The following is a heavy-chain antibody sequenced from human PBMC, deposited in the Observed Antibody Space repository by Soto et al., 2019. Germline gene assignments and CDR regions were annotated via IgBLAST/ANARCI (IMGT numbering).Heavy chain of an antibody. Sequence: QVQLQESGPGLVKPSETLSLTCSVSGASMNTYFWSWIRQPAGKGLEWIGRVYTSGTTNYSPSLKSRVTMSVDTSKKQVSLKLISLTAADTGLYYCARDEPDTGEGFDIWGQGTMVTVSS. CDR3: ARDEPDTGEGFDI. J-gene: IGHJ3*02. D-gene: IGHD3-10*01. CDR1: GASMNTYF. V-gene: IGHV4-4*07. CDR2: VYTSGTT.